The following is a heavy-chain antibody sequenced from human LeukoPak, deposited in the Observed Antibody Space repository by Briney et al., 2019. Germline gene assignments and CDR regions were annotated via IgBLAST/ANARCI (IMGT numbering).Heavy chain of an antibody. D-gene: IGHD3-3*01. CDR2: IYYSGST. J-gene: IGHJ4*02. Sequence: SETLSLTCTVSGGSISSYYWSWIRQPPGKGLEWIGYIYYSGSTNYNPSLKSRVTISVDTSKNQFSLKLSSVTAADTAVYYCAREPHYDFWSGYYRNFDYWGQGTLVTVSS. CDR1: GGSISSYY. CDR3: AREPHYDFWSGYYRNFDY. V-gene: IGHV4-59*12.